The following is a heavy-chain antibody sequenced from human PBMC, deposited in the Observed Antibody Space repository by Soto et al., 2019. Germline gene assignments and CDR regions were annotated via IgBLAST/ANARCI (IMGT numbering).Heavy chain of an antibody. V-gene: IGHV1-2*02. J-gene: IGHJ6*02. D-gene: IGHD3-3*01. CDR2: KNPHSGGT. CDR3: DKPRYYGARDKGSRCYHYGMDV. Sequence: ASVKVSCNPSGFTFTDYYIHWVRHPPGHELEWLGWKNPHSGGTNYAQKFQGRVTITRDTSISTAYRELSSAYMEQSRLRTDDKPRYYGARDKGSRCYHYGMDVWGQVTTVTVSS. CDR1: GFTFTDYY.